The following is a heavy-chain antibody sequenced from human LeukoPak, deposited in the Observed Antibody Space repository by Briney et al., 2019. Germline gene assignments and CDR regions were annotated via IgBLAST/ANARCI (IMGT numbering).Heavy chain of an antibody. CDR1: GFTVSRTY. CDR3: ARNTPPHDAFDI. D-gene: IGHD2/OR15-2a*01. Sequence: GGSLRLSCAASGFTVSRTYMSWVRQTPGRGLEWVSVIYSGGGTYYADSVKSRFTMSRDNSKNTVYLQMNSLRGEDTAVYYCARNTPPHDAFDIWGQGTMVTVSS. V-gene: IGHV3-53*01. J-gene: IGHJ3*02. CDR2: IYSGGGT.